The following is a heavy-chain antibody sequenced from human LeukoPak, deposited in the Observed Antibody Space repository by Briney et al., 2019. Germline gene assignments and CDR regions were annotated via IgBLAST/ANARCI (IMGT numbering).Heavy chain of an antibody. CDR2: IYYSGST. V-gene: IGHV4-59*08. D-gene: IGHD3-22*01. Sequence: SETLSLTCTVSGGSISSYYWSWIRQPPGKGLEWIGYIYYSGSTNYNPSLKSRVTISVDTSKNQFSLKLSSVTAADTAVYYCARQGHYDSLLFDYWGQGTLVTVSS. CDR3: ARQGHYDSLLFDY. J-gene: IGHJ4*02. CDR1: GGSISSYY.